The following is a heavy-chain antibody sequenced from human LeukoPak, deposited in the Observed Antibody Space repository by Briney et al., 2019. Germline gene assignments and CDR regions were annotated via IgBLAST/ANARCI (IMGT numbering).Heavy chain of an antibody. D-gene: IGHD5-24*01. CDR3: ARVGLRRDGYSEFDY. Sequence: GGSLRLSCAPSGFTFSSYSMNWVRQAPGKGLEWVSSISSSSSYIYYADSVKGRFTISRDNAKNSLYLQMNSLRAEDTAVYYCARVGLRRDGYSEFDYWGQGTLVTVSS. J-gene: IGHJ4*02. V-gene: IGHV3-21*01. CDR1: GFTFSSYS. CDR2: ISSSSSYI.